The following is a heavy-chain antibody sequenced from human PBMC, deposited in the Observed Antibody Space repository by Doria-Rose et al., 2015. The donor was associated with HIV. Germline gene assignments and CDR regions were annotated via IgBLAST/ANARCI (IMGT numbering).Heavy chain of an antibody. CDR2: IFPDDER. J-gene: IGHJ4*02. CDR1: GVSLSSPGMG. D-gene: IGHD6-13*01. Sequence: SGPVLVKPTETLTLTCTVSGVSLSSPGMGVSWIRQPPGKALEWLANIFPDDERSYKTSLKSRLTISRGTSKSQVVLTMTGMDPVDTATYYCARIKSSRWYHKYYFDFWGQGTLVIVSA. CDR3: ARIKSSRWYHKYYFDF. V-gene: IGHV2-26*01.